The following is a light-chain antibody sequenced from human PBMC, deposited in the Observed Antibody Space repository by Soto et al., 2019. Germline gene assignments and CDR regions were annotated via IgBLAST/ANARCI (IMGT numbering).Light chain of an antibody. Sequence: EIVLTQSPGTLSLSPGERATLSCRASQNINSRYLAWYQQKPGQAPRLLIYGASSRATGIPDRFSGSGSRTAFTLTISRLEPEDFAVYYCQQFGSSPGFTFVPGTKVDIK. J-gene: IGKJ3*01. CDR3: QQFGSSPGFT. CDR2: GAS. CDR1: QNINSRY. V-gene: IGKV3-20*01.